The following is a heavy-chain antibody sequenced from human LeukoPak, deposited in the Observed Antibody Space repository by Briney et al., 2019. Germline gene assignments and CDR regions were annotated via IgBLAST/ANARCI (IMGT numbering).Heavy chain of an antibody. J-gene: IGHJ4*02. D-gene: IGHD3-22*01. CDR2: ISAYNGNT. CDR3: ARVYYYDSTYYFDY. Sequence: VASVKVSCKVSGYTLTELSMHWVRQAPGKGLEWMGWISAYNGNTNYAQKLQGRVTMTTDTSTSTAYMELRSLRSDDTAVYYCARVYYYDSTYYFDYWGQGTLVTVSS. CDR1: GYTLTELS. V-gene: IGHV1-18*01.